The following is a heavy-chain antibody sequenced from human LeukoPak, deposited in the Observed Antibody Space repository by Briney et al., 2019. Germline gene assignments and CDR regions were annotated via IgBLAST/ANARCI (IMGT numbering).Heavy chain of an antibody. V-gene: IGHV2-5*02. CDR1: GFSLTTGGVG. CDR3: AHGTGEALPLRGDYNDGGFDI. D-gene: IGHD5-24*01. CDR2: MYWDDDK. Sequence: SGPTLVNPTQTLTLTCNFSGFSLTTGGVGVGWIRQPTRKALEWLAFMYWDDDKRYNPSLKNRLTIARGTSENQVVLTMTKMDPVDTGTYFCAHGTGEALPLRGDYNDGGFDIWGQGTLVTVSS. J-gene: IGHJ4*02.